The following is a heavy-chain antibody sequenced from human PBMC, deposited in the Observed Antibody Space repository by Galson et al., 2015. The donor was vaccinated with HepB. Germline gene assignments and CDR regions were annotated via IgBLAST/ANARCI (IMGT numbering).Heavy chain of an antibody. CDR3: ARSMIVVVTPDALDI. J-gene: IGHJ3*02. CDR1: GYSFTSYW. Sequence: QSGAEVKKPGESLKISCKGSGYSFTSYWIGWVRQMPGKGLEWMGIIYPGDSDTRYSPSFQGQVTISADKSISTAYLQWSSLKASDTAMYYCARSMIVVVTPDALDIWGQGTMVTVSS. CDR2: IYPGDSDT. D-gene: IGHD3-22*01. V-gene: IGHV5-51*01.